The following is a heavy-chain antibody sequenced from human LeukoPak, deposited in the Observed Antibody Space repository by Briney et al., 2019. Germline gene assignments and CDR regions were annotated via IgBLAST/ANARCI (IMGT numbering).Heavy chain of an antibody. CDR1: GFSFSSYS. D-gene: IGHD4-11*01. CDR2: ISSGSSYI. J-gene: IGHJ4*02. Sequence: GGSLRLSCAASGFSFSSYSLNWVRQAPGKGLEWVSFISSGSSYIFYADSVKGRFTISRDNDKNSLFLQMDSLRVEDTAVYFCARDLTVGASHKSDYWGQGTLVTVSS. V-gene: IGHV3-21*01. CDR3: ARDLTVGASHKSDY.